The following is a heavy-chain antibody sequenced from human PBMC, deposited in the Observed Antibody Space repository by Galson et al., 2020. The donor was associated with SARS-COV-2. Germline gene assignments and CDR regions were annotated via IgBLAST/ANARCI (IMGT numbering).Heavy chain of an antibody. CDR3: ARGKRYIYGYYYYYYMDV. CDR1: EFTFSSYE. D-gene: IGHD5-18*01. Sequence: GGSLRLSCLVSEFTFSSYEMNWVRQAPGKGLEWISYISSSGETIYYANSVEGRFTISRDNAENSLYLQMNSLRAEDTALYYCARGKRYIYGYYYYYYMDVWGKGTTVTVSS. V-gene: IGHV3-48*03. J-gene: IGHJ6*03. CDR2: ISSSGETI.